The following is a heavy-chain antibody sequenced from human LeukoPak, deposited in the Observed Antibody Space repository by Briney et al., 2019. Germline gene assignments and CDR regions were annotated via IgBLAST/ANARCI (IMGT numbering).Heavy chain of an antibody. J-gene: IGHJ4*02. V-gene: IGHV3-7*01. D-gene: IGHD3-3*01. CDR3: ASSGCCDFWSGTN. CDR1: GFTFSSTW. Sequence: GGSVRLSCAASGFTFSSTWMSWVRQAPGKGLEGVANIYQDGREKYYVDSGKGRFTISRDSARNSLDLQMDSPRAEDTAVYYCASSGCCDFWSGTNWGQGTLVTVSS. CDR2: IYQDGREK.